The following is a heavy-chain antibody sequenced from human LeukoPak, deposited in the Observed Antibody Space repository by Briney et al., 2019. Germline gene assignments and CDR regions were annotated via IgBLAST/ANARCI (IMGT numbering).Heavy chain of an antibody. D-gene: IGHD3-10*01. J-gene: IGHJ4*02. Sequence: QAGGSLRLSCAASGFTFSGSAMHWVRQASGKGLEWVGRIRSKANSYATAYAASVKGRFTISRDDSKNTAYLQMNSLKTEDTAVYYCYTYYYGSGSYNPPFYFDYWDQGTLVTVSS. CDR2: IRSKANSYAT. CDR1: GFTFSGSA. V-gene: IGHV3-73*01. CDR3: YTYYYGSGSYNPPFYFDY.